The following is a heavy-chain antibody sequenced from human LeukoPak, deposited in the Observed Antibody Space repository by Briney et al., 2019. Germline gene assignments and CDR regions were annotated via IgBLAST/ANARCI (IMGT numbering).Heavy chain of an antibody. CDR3: AILLPRFDY. CDR1: GFSFNYYA. CDR2: LTGTGYTT. V-gene: IGHV3-23*01. D-gene: IGHD5-18*01. Sequence: PGGSLRLSCVASGFSFNYYAMSWVRQAPGKGLEWVSALTGTGYTTYYADSVKGRFTISRDNAKNSLYLQMNSLRAEDTALYYCAILLPRFDYWGQGTLVTVSS. J-gene: IGHJ4*02.